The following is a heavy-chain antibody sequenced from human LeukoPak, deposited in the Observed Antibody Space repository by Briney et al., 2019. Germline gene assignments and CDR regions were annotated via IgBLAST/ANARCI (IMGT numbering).Heavy chain of an antibody. D-gene: IGHD1-26*01. V-gene: IGHV4-59*01. Sequence: SETLSLTCTVSGFSISSYYWSWIRQPPGKGLEWIGYIYYNGTTNYNPSLKSRVTISLDTSKNQFSLNLNTVTTADTAVYYCARVPSGGSYDFDYWGQGALVTVSS. CDR2: IYYNGTT. CDR3: ARVPSGGSYDFDY. CDR1: GFSISSYY. J-gene: IGHJ4*02.